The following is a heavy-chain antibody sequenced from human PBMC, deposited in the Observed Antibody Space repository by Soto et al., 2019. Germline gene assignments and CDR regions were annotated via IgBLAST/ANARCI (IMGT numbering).Heavy chain of an antibody. CDR1: GDSVSSTGAV. CDR2: TYFRSKWYN. D-gene: IGHD6-13*01. V-gene: IGHV6-1*01. J-gene: IGHJ3*02. Sequence: PSQTLSLTCAISGDSVSSTGAVWNWIRQSPSRGLEWLGRTYFRSKWYNDYAVSVKSRITINPDTYKNQFSLQLISVTPEDTAVYYCARKQPNHAFDIWGQGTVVTVSS. CDR3: ARKQPNHAFDI.